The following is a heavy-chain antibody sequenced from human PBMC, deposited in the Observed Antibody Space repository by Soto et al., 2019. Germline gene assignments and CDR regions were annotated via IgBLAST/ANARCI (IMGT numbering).Heavy chain of an antibody. CDR1: GLTVSSNY. CDR3: ARAAGLY. Sequence: EVQLVESGGGLVQPGGSLRLSCAASGLTVSSNYMSWVRQAPGKGLEWLSVIYSDGTTYYGASVKGRFTISRDNSKNTWYLQMTSLRAEDTAVYYCARAAGLYWGQGTLVSVSS. D-gene: IGHD3-10*01. CDR2: IYSDGTT. V-gene: IGHV3-66*01. J-gene: IGHJ4*02.